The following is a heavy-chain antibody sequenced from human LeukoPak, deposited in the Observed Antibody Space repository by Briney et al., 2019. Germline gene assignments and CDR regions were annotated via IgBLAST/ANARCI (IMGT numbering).Heavy chain of an antibody. CDR1: GFTFSSYA. V-gene: IGHV3-23*01. CDR3: AKDRDFWSGLTGY. CDR2: ISGSGGST. Sequence: QSGGSLRLSCAASGFTFSSYAMSWVHQAPGKGLEWVSAISGSGGSTYYADSVKGRFTISRDNSKNTLYLQMNSLRAEDTAVYYCAKDRDFWSGLTGYWGQGTLVTVSS. J-gene: IGHJ4*02. D-gene: IGHD3-3*01.